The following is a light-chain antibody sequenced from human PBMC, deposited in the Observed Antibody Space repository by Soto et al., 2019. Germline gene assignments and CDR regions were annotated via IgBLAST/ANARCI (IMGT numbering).Light chain of an antibody. CDR2: EVV. J-gene: IGLJ1*01. CDR1: KSDIGVYAF. Sequence: QSALTQPPSAAGSPGQSVTISCTGTKSDIGVYAFVSWYQHHPGKAPRLIIYEVVLRPSGVPDRFSGSKSGNTASLTVSGLQAADEADYFCKSYAGSNTYVFGSGTKV. CDR3: KSYAGSNTYV. V-gene: IGLV2-8*01.